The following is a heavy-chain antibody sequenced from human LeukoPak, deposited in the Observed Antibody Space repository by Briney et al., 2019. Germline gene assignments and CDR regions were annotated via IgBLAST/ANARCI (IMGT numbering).Heavy chain of an antibody. V-gene: IGHV3-21*04. CDR2: IRTSTSNN. D-gene: IGHD1-26*01. CDR1: GITFSAHT. CDR3: AKGRGSYYYFDY. J-gene: IGHJ4*02. Sequence: AGGSLRLSCAASGITFSAHTMNWVRQAPGKDLEWVASIRTSTSNNIFNADSVKGRFTISGDNAKNSLFLQMNSLRAEDTALYYCAKGRGSYYYFDYWGQGTLVTVSS.